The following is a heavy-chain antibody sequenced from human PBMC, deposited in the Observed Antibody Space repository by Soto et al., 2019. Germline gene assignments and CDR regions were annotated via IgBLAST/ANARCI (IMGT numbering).Heavy chain of an antibody. CDR1: GGSISSYY. J-gene: IGHJ3*02. CDR2: IYYSGST. CDR3: ARHSPYYYDSSGYYYDGAFDI. V-gene: IGHV4-59*08. Sequence: ETLSLTCTVSGGSISSYYWSWIRQPPGKGLEWIGYIYYSGSTNYNPSLKSRVTISVDTSKNQFSLKLSSVTAADTAVYYCARHSPYYYDSSGYYYDGAFDIWGQGTMVTVSS. D-gene: IGHD3-22*01.